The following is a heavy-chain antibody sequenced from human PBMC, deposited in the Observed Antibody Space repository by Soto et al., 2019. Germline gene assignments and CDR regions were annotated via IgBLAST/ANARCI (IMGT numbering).Heavy chain of an antibody. CDR3: ARVGALGENYYYYGMDV. Sequence: ASVKVSCKASGYTFTSYGISWVRQAPGQGLEWMGWISAYNGNTNYAQRLQGRVTMTTDTSTSTAYMELRSLRSDDTAVYYCARVGALGENYYYYGMDVWGQGNTVTVSS. J-gene: IGHJ6*02. V-gene: IGHV1-18*01. CDR1: GYTFTSYG. CDR2: ISAYNGNT. D-gene: IGHD3-16*01.